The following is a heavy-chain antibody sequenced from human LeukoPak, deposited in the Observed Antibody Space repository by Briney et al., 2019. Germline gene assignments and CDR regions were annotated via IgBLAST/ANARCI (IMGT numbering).Heavy chain of an antibody. V-gene: IGHV4-30-4*08. D-gene: IGHD6-19*01. J-gene: IGHJ4*02. CDR3: ARIPVADPFDY. Sequence: SQTLSLTCTVSGGSISGGDYYWSWFGRPPGKGLEWIGDIYYIGSTYYNPYLKSRVTISVDTSKTQFSLKLSSVTAADTAVYYCARIPVADPFDYWGQGTLVTVSS. CDR1: GGSISGGDYY. CDR2: IYYIGST.